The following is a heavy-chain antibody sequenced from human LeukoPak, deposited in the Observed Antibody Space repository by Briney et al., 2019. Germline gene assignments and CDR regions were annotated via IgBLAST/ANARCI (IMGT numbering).Heavy chain of an antibody. V-gene: IGHV1-2*02. CDR3: ARVGRYFDWTHFDY. Sequence: ASVKVSCKASGFTFTGYYIHWVRQAPGQGLEWMGYINPHSGGTNSPQKFQGRVTLTRDTSISTAYMELSRLRSDDTAVYYCARVGRYFDWTHFDYWGQGTLVTVSS. CDR2: INPHSGGT. CDR1: GFTFTGYY. J-gene: IGHJ4*02. D-gene: IGHD3-9*01.